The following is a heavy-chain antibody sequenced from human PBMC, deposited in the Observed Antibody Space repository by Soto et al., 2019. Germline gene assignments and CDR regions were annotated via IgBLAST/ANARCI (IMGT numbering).Heavy chain of an antibody. CDR2: INPSGGST. J-gene: IGHJ3*02. Sequence: ASVKVSCKASGYTFTSYYMHWVRQAPGQGLEWMGIINPSGGSTSYAQKFQGRVTMTTDTSTSTAYMELRSLRSDDTAVYYCARVLGYNSSWWRHTAFDIWGQGTMVTVSS. D-gene: IGHD6-13*01. V-gene: IGHV1-46*01. CDR1: GYTFTSYY. CDR3: ARVLGYNSSWWRHTAFDI.